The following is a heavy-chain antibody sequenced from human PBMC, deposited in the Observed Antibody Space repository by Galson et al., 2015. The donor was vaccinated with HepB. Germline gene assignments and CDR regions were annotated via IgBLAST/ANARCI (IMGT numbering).Heavy chain of an antibody. CDR1: GFSLRGFS. Sequence: SLRLSCAVSGFSLRGFSMDWVRQAPGRGLEWLSFISPAGDTIYYVDSVKGRFTISRDTARNSLYLQMNSLRVEDTAVYYCARGWLQNSFDLWGQGTGVTVSS. CDR2: ISPAGDTI. V-gene: IGHV3-48*01. J-gene: IGHJ3*01. D-gene: IGHD5-24*01. CDR3: ARGWLQNSFDL.